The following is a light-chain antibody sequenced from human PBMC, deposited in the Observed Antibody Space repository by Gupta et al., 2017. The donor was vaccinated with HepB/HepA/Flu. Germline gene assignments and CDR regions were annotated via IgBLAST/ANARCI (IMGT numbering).Light chain of an antibody. CDR1: QSVSNNY. CDR3: QQYGSSPPWT. V-gene: IGKV3-20*01. Sequence: DIVLTHSPGTLSLSPGERATLSCRASQSVSNNYLAWYQQKPGQAPRLLIYGASSRATGIPDRFSGSGSGTDFTLTISRLEPEDFAVYYCQQYGSSPPWTFGEGTKVEIK. CDR2: GAS. J-gene: IGKJ1*01.